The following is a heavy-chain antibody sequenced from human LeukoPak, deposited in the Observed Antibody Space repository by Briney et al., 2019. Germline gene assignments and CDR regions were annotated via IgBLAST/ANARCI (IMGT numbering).Heavy chain of an antibody. J-gene: IGHJ4*02. CDR2: VYYRGST. CDR1: GDSISGYY. V-gene: IGHV4-59*08. Sequence: PSETLSLTCAVSGDSISGYYWSWIRQPPGKGLEWIGYVYYRGSTNYNPSLKSRVTISIDTSKTQFSLKLSSVTAADTAVYYCANLAGSYFDYWGQGTLVTVSS. CDR3: ANLAGSYFDY. D-gene: IGHD3-10*01.